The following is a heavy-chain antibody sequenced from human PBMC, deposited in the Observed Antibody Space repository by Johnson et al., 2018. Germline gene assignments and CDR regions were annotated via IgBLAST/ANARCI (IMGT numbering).Heavy chain of an antibody. V-gene: IGHV4-39*01. CDR1: GDSVSSSNYY. D-gene: IGHD2/OR15-2a*01. CDR2: IYYSGTT. CDR3: ARLHTYSTDYFDY. J-gene: IGHJ4*02. Sequence: QVQLQESGPGLVKPSETLSLTCTVSGDSVSSSNYYWGWIRQPPGKGLDWIGNIYYSGTTYYNPSLESLVTISIDTSKNQFSLKLSSVTAADTAVYFCARLHTYSTDYFDYWGQGTLVTVSS.